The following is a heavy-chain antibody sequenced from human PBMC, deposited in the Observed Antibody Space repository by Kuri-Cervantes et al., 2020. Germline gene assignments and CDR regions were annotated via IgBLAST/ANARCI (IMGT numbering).Heavy chain of an antibody. CDR2: ISWNSGGI. CDR3: AKDTEGSGWHYFDY. CDR1: GFTFDDYA. J-gene: IGHJ4*02. V-gene: IGHV3-9*01. D-gene: IGHD6-19*01. Sequence: SLKISCAASGFTFDDYAMHWVRQAPGKGLEWVSGISWNSGGIGYADSVKGRFTISRDNAKNSLYLQMNSLTTEDTAFYYCAKDTEGSGWHYFDYWGQGTLVTVSS.